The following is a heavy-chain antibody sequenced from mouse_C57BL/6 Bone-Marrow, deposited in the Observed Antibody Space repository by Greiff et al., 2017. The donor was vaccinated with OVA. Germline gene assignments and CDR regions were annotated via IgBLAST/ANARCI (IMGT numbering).Heavy chain of an antibody. V-gene: IGHV14-4*01. CDR1: GFNIKDDY. D-gene: IGHD2-2*01. J-gene: IGHJ4*01. CDR2: IDPENGDT. Sequence: EVKVVESGAELVRPGASVKLSCTASGFNIKDDYMHWVKQRPEQGLEWIGWIDPENGDTEYASKFQGKATITADTSSNTAYLQLSSLTSEDTAVYYCTTLYYGYDPFYYYAMDYWGQGTSVTVSS. CDR3: TTLYYGYDPFYYYAMDY.